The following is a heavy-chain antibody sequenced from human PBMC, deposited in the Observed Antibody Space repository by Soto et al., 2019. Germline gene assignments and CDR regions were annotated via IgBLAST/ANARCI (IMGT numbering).Heavy chain of an antibody. J-gene: IGHJ3*02. CDR1: GFTFSSYS. Sequence: GGSLRLSCAASGFTFSSYSMNWVRQAPGKGLEWVSSISSSSSYIYYADSVKGRFTISRDNAKNSLYLQMNSLRAEDTAVYYCARDSTVGATYDAFDIWGQGTMVTVSS. D-gene: IGHD1-26*01. V-gene: IGHV3-21*01. CDR3: ARDSTVGATYDAFDI. CDR2: ISSSSSYI.